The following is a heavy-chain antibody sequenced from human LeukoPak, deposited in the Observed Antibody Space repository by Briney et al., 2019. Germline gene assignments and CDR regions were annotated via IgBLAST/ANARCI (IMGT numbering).Heavy chain of an antibody. CDR1: GFTVSSNY. J-gene: IGHJ3*02. CDR2: IYSGGST. Sequence: GGSLRLSCAASGFTVSSNYMSWVRQAPGKGLEWVSPIYSGGSTYYADSVKGRFTVSRDNSKDTLYLQMNSLRAEDTAVYYCARGRGYCSSTTCYEAFDIWGQGTMVTVSS. CDR3: ARGRGYCSSTTCYEAFDI. D-gene: IGHD2-2*01. V-gene: IGHV3-66*02.